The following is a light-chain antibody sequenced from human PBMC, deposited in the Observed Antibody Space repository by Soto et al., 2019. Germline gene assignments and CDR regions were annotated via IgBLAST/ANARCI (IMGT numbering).Light chain of an antibody. Sequence: QSALTQPASVSGSPGQSITISCTGTSRDIGNYNYVSWYQQDPGKAPKLIIYEVSNRPSGVSSRFSGSKSDNTASLTISGLQAEDEADYYCSSYITTSTLYVFGTGTKLTVL. CDR3: SSYITTSTLYV. V-gene: IGLV2-14*01. CDR1: SRDIGNYNY. CDR2: EVS. J-gene: IGLJ1*01.